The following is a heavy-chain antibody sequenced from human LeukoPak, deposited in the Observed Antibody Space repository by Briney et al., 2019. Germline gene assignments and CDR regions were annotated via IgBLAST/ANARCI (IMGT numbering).Heavy chain of an antibody. J-gene: IGHJ4*02. D-gene: IGHD3-22*01. CDR2: ISWNSGSI. Sequence: GRSLRLSCAASGFTFDDYAMHWVRHAPGKGLEWVSGISWNSGSISYADSVKGRFTISRDNAKNSLYLQMNSLRAEDTALYYCAKDSADYYDSSGYFPHYFDYWGQGTLVTVSS. CDR3: AKDSADYYDSSGYFPHYFDY. CDR1: GFTFDDYA. V-gene: IGHV3-9*01.